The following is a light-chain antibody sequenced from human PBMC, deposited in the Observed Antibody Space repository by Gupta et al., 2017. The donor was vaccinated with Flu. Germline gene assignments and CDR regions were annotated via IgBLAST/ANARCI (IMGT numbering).Light chain of an antibody. J-gene: IGLJ3*02. Sequence: QSVLPQPPSVSGAPGPPVPIPCIVSSSKIVSGFDVHCYQQPPGTAPQLPIHGTPNRPSGVPARFSGCKTGNSASPAITAVQAEDEEDDYCQSFDNSLSGSVFGGGTKLTVL. CDR1: SSKIVSGFD. CDR2: GTP. V-gene: IGLV1-40*01. CDR3: QSFDNSLSGSV.